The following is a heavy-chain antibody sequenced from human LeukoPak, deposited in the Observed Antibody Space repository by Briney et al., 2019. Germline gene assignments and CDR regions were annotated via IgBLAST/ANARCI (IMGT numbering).Heavy chain of an antibody. CDR3: AREPDYGGKFPY. V-gene: IGHV4-61*02. CDR1: GGSISSGSYY. Sequence: SQTLSLTCTVSGGSISSGSYYWRWIRQPAGTGLEWIGRIYTSGSTNYNPSLKSRVTISVDTSKNQFSLKLSSVTAADTAVYYCAREPDYGGKFPYWGQGTLVTVSS. CDR2: IYTSGST. J-gene: IGHJ4*02. D-gene: IGHD4-23*01.